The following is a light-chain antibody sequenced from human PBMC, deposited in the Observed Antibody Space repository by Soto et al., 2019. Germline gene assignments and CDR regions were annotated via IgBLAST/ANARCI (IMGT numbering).Light chain of an antibody. CDR1: QSISSN. CDR3: QQYDNLPDT. V-gene: IGKV3D-15*01. Sequence: EIVMTQSPATLSVSPGERATLSCRASQSISSNLAWYQQKPGQAPRLLIYGASNRATGIPDRFSGSGSGTDFTFTISSLQPEDIATYYCQQYDNLPDTFGGGTKVDIK. CDR2: GAS. J-gene: IGKJ4*01.